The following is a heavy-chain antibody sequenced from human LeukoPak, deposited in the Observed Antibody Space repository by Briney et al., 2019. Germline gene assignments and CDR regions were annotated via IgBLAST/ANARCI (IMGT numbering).Heavy chain of an antibody. CDR3: ATSRLIVVVPAAPLDY. CDR2: VDPEDGET. J-gene: IGHJ4*02. CDR1: GYTFTDYY. Sequence: ASVKVPCKVSGYTFTDYYMHWVQQAPGKGLEWMGLVDPEDGETIYAEKFQGRVTITADTSTDTAYMELSSLRSEDTALYYCATSRLIVVVPAAPLDYWGQGTLVTVSS. V-gene: IGHV1-69-2*01. D-gene: IGHD2-2*01.